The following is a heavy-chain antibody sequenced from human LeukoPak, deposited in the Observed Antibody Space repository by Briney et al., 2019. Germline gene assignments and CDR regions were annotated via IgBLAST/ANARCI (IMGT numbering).Heavy chain of an antibody. Sequence: GGSLRLSCAASGFTVSSNYMSWVRQAPGKGLEWVSVIYSGGSTYYADSVKGRFTISRDNSKNTLYLQMNKLRVEDTAVYYCAKDTRGRTNIAASGWNWFDSWGQGTLVTVSS. CDR3: AKDTRGRTNIAASGWNWFDS. J-gene: IGHJ5*01. CDR1: GFTVSSNY. D-gene: IGHD6-13*01. V-gene: IGHV3-53*01. CDR2: IYSGGST.